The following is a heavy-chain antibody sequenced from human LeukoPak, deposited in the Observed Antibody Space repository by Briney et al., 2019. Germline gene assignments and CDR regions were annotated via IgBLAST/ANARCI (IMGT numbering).Heavy chain of an antibody. Sequence: SETLSLTCTVSGGSIGSNNSYWGWIRQPPGKGLEWIGSIYYSGSTNYNPSLKSRVTLSVDKSKNQFSLRLNSVTAADTAMYYCARSHDHLWGNYPDYWGQGTLVTVSS. J-gene: IGHJ4*02. V-gene: IGHV4-39*07. CDR2: IYYSGST. CDR1: GGSIGSNNSY. CDR3: ARSHDHLWGNYPDY. D-gene: IGHD3-16*02.